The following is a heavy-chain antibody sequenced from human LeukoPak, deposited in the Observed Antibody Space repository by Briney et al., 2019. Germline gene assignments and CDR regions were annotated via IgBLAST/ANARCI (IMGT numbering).Heavy chain of an antibody. Sequence: ASVKVSCKASGYTFTGYYMHWVRQAPGQGLERMGRINPNSGGTNYAQKFQGRVTMTRDTSISTTYMELSRLRSDDTAVYYCAIPPLYDSSGYYYYYYYLDVWGKGTTVTVSS. V-gene: IGHV1-2*06. CDR1: GYTFTGYY. CDR2: INPNSGGT. J-gene: IGHJ6*03. CDR3: AIPPLYDSSGYYYYYYYLDV. D-gene: IGHD3-22*01.